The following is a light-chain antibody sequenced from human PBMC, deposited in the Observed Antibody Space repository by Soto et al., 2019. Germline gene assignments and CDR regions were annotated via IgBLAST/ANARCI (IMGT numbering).Light chain of an antibody. J-gene: IGLJ2*01. Sequence: QSVLTQPASVSGSPGQSITISCTGTTNDVGSYNHVSWYQQHPGKAPKLIIYEVSKRPSGISNRFSGSKSGNTASLTISGLQAEDEGDYYCCSYAGSSNLLFGGGTKLTVL. CDR3: CSYAGSSNLL. CDR1: TNDVGSYNH. V-gene: IGLV2-23*02. CDR2: EVS.